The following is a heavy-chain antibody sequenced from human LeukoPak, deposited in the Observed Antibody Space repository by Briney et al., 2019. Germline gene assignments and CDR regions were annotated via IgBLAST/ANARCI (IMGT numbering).Heavy chain of an antibody. J-gene: IGHJ4*02. V-gene: IGHV1-8*01. Sequence: ASVKLLCKVSGHSFTSYYINWVRQARRQGFEWMGWMNPKSGNTGYAQKFKGRVTMTSKASISTAYIELSSLRSEDTAVYYCARGRVLSSFDYWGQGTLVAVSS. D-gene: IGHD3-10*02. CDR3: ARGRVLSSFDY. CDR1: GHSFTSYY. CDR2: MNPKSGNT.